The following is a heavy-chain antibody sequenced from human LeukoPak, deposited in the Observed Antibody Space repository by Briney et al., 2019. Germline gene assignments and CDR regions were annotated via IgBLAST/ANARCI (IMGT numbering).Heavy chain of an antibody. J-gene: IGHJ6*03. CDR2: ISGDGGST. Sequence: GGSLRLSCAASGFTFDDYAMHWVRHAAGKGLEWVSLISGDGGSTYYADFVKGRFTISRDNSKNSLYLQMNSLRTEDTALYYCAKDSSGYYTRWYYYYMDVWGKGTTVTVSS. CDR1: GFTFDDYA. D-gene: IGHD3-22*01. CDR3: AKDSSGYYTRWYYYYMDV. V-gene: IGHV3-43*02.